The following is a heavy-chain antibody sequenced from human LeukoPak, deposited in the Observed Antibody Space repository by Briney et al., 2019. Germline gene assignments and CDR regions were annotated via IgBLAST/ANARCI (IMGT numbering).Heavy chain of an antibody. CDR1: SGSISSYY. Sequence: SETLSLTCTVSSGSISSYYWSWIRQPPGKGLEWIGYIYYSGSTNYNPSPKSRVTISVDTSKNQLSLKLSSVTAADTAVYYCARSFLTNWSGYLYGMDVWGQGTTVTVSS. J-gene: IGHJ6*02. CDR3: ARSFLTNWSGYLYGMDV. D-gene: IGHD3-3*01. CDR2: IYYSGST. V-gene: IGHV4-59*01.